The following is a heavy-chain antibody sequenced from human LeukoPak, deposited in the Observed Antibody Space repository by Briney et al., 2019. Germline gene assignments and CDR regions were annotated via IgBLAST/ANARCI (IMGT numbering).Heavy chain of an antibody. Sequence: PGGSLRLSCAASGFTFSNAWMSWVRQAPGKGLEWVGRIKSKTDGGTTDYAAPVKGRFTISRDDSKNTLYLQMDSLKTEDTAVYYCTTVSYGSGSYYVYYYGMDVWGQGTTVTVSS. CDR3: TTVSYGSGSYYVYYYGMDV. D-gene: IGHD3-10*01. J-gene: IGHJ6*02. CDR2: IKSKTDGGTT. V-gene: IGHV3-15*01. CDR1: GFTFSNAW.